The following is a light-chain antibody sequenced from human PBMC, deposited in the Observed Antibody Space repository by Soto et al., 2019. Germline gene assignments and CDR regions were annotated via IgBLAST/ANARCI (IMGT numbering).Light chain of an antibody. CDR2: DNA. V-gene: IGLV1-51*01. CDR3: AAWDSSLNRGV. J-gene: IGLJ3*02. CDR1: NSVIGNNY. Sequence: QSVLTHPPSVSAAPGQKVTIACHGLNSVIGNNYVSWYQHLPGTAPKLLLYDNANRPSGIPDRFSGSRSGASATLVITGLQPGDEGDYYGAAWDSSLNRGVFGVGTQLNVL.